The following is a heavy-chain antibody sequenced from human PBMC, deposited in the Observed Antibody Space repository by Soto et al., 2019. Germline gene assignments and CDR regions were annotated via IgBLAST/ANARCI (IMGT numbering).Heavy chain of an antibody. Sequence: ASVKVSGKASGYTFTSYDINWARQATGQGLEWMGWMNPNSGNTGYAQKFQGRVTMTTNTSKSTAYMELSSLRSEDTAVYYCATYYDFWSGFYGMDVRGPGTTVTVSS. J-gene: IGHJ6*02. CDR2: MNPNSGNT. D-gene: IGHD3-3*01. CDR3: ATYYDFWSGFYGMDV. V-gene: IGHV1-8*01. CDR1: GYTFTSYD.